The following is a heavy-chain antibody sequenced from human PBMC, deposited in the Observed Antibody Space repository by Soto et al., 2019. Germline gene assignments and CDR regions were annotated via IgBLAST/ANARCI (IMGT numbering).Heavy chain of an antibody. J-gene: IGHJ4*02. CDR2: INAGNANT. CDR1: GYTFTSYA. V-gene: IGHV1-3*01. D-gene: IGHD6-13*01. CDR3: ARAPSWYSFDY. Sequence: ASVKGSCKASGYTFTSYAMHWVRQAPGQRLEWMGWINAGNANTKYSQKFQGRVTFTRDTSASTAYMELSSLRSEDTAVYYCARAPSWYSFDYWGQGTLDTVSS.